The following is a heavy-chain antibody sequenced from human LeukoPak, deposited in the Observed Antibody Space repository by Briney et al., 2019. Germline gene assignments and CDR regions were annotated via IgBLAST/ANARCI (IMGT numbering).Heavy chain of an antibody. CDR3: ARAKGRSPLFDY. V-gene: IGHV6-1*01. Sequence: QTLSLTFAISGDSVSSNSAAWNWVRQSPSRGLEWLGRTYYRSKWYNDYAVSVKGRIAINPDTSKNQFSLQLNSLTPEDTAVYYCARAKGRSPLFDYWGQGTLVTVSS. CDR1: GDSVSSNSAA. J-gene: IGHJ4*02. D-gene: IGHD6-13*01. CDR2: TYYRSKWYN.